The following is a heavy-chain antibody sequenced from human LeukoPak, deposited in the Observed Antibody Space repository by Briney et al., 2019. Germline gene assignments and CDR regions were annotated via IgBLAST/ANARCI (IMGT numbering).Heavy chain of an antibody. V-gene: IGHV3-30*02. CDR3: AKDGMDIVVVPAAHDNYYYYYMDV. J-gene: IGHJ6*03. CDR1: GFTFSSYG. D-gene: IGHD2-2*03. CDR2: IRYDGSNK. Sequence: GGSLRLSCAASGFTFSSYGMHWVRQAPGKGLEWVAFIRYDGSNKYYADSVKGRFTISRDNSKNTLYLQMNSLRAEDTAVYYCAKDGMDIVVVPAAHDNYYYYYMDVWGKGTTVTISS.